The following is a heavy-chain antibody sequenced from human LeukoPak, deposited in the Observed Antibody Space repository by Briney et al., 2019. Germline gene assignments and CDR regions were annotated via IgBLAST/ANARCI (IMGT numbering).Heavy chain of an antibody. CDR1: GYTFTSYG. Sequence: ASVKVSCKASGYTFTSYGISWVRQAPGQGLEWMGWISAYNGNTNYAQKLQGRVTMTTDTSTSTAYMELRSLRSDDTAVYYCARDLRIVGATLALGYWGQGTLVTVSS. V-gene: IGHV1-18*01. CDR3: ARDLRIVGATLALGY. D-gene: IGHD1-26*01. CDR2: ISAYNGNT. J-gene: IGHJ4*02.